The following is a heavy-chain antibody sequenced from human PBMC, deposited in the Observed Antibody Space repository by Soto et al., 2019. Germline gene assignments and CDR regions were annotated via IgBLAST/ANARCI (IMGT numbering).Heavy chain of an antibody. Sequence: SETLSLTCTVSGGSISSYYWSWIRQPPGMGLEWIAYIYYTGSTNYNPSLKSRVTLSADTSKNQFSLKLISVTAADTAMYYCARVDSSGSYFDYWGQGTLVTVSS. J-gene: IGHJ4*02. CDR3: ARVDSSGSYFDY. CDR2: IYYTGST. D-gene: IGHD3-22*01. CDR1: GGSISSYY. V-gene: IGHV4-59*01.